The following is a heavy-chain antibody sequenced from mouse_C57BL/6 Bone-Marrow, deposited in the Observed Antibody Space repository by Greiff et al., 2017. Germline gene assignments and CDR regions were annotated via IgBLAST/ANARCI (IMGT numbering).Heavy chain of an antibody. CDR2: ISNGGGST. V-gene: IGHV5-12*01. Sequence: DVHLVESGGGLVQPGGSLKLSCAASGFTFSDYYMYWVRQTPEKRLEWVAYISNGGGSTYYPDTVKGRFTISRDNAKNTLYLQMSRLKSEDTAMYYCARHKDDGYNWYFDVWGTGTTVTVSS. D-gene: IGHD2-3*01. CDR1: GFTFSDYY. CDR3: ARHKDDGYNWYFDV. J-gene: IGHJ1*03.